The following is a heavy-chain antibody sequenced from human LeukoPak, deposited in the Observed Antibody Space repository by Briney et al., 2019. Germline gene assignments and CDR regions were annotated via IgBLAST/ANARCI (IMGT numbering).Heavy chain of an antibody. CDR3: ARHSRGGCSGGSCYASGGSDY. CDR1: GGSISSSSYY. V-gene: IGHV4-39*07. Sequence: SETLSLTCTVSGGSISSSSYYWGWIRQPPGKGLEWIGSIYYSGSTYYNPSLKSRVTISVATSKNQFSLKLSSVTAADTAVYYCARHSRGGCSGGSCYASGGSDYWGQGTLVTVSS. D-gene: IGHD2-15*01. J-gene: IGHJ4*02. CDR2: IYYSGST.